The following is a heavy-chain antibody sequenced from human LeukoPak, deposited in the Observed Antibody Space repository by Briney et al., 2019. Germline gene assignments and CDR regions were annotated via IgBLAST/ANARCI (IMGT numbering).Heavy chain of an antibody. Sequence: GGSLRLSCAASGFTFSSYAMSWVRQAPGKGLEWVSGITTGGRPYYADSVKGRFTISRDNSKNPVYLQMNGLRAEDTAVYYCVKNGALAVDYFQHWGQGTLVTVSS. CDR2: ITTGGRP. D-gene: IGHD6-19*01. J-gene: IGHJ1*01. CDR3: VKNGALAVDYFQH. CDR1: GFTFSSYA. V-gene: IGHV3-23*01.